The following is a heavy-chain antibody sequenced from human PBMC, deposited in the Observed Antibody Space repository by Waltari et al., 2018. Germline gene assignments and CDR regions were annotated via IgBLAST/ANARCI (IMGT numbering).Heavy chain of an antibody. J-gene: IGHJ4*02. CDR1: GGSVSDGFD. CDR2: IYGGSGTT. Sequence: QVLLKESAPGLLKPSETLSLTCTVSGGSVSDGFDCNWIRPSPGMGLEWIGYIYGGSGTTNYNPSLANRITILMETSKNQFSLKLTSLTAADTAVYYCGRQRVANGRPYYVDSWDQGVLVTVSS. V-gene: IGHV4-61*08. CDR3: GRQRVANGRPYYVDS.